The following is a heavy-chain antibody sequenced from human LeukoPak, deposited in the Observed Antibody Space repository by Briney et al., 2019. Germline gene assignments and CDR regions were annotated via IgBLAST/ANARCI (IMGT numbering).Heavy chain of an antibody. J-gene: IGHJ6*03. CDR1: GFTFGNYA. CDR3: AKNRGSPGWYSRYLDV. Sequence: GGSLRLSCAASGFTFGNYAMTWVRQAPGKGLEWVSTLTGSGDTIYYADSVKGRLTISRDNSRNTVFLQMNSLTVEDPAVYYCAKNRGSPGWYSRYLDVWGNGTTVTVSS. V-gene: IGHV3-23*01. CDR2: LTGSGDTI. D-gene: IGHD2-15*01.